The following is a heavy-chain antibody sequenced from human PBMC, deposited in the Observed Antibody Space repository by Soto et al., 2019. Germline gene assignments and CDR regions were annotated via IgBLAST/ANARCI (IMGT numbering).Heavy chain of an antibody. Sequence: GVLRLSCAASGFTFSSYAMSWVRQAPGKGLDWVSAISGSGGSTYYADSVKGRFTISRDNSKNTLYLQMNSLRAEDTAVYYCAKDALYCSGGSCYYYYMDVWGKGTTVTVSS. J-gene: IGHJ6*03. D-gene: IGHD2-15*01. CDR2: ISGSGGST. V-gene: IGHV3-23*01. CDR3: AKDALYCSGGSCYYYYMDV. CDR1: GFTFSSYA.